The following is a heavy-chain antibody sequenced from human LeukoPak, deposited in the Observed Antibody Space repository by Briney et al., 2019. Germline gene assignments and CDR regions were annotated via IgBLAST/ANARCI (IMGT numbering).Heavy chain of an antibody. D-gene: IGHD3-16*01. V-gene: IGHV4-61*02. CDR1: GGSISSGSYY. CDR3: ARFGYYYYYMDV. CDR2: IYTSGST. Sequence: SETLSLTCTVSGGSISSGSYYWSWIRQPAGKGLEWIGRIYTSGSTNYNPSLKSRVTISVDTSKNQFSLKLSSVTAADTAVYYCARFGYYYYYMDVWGKGTTVTVSS. J-gene: IGHJ6*03.